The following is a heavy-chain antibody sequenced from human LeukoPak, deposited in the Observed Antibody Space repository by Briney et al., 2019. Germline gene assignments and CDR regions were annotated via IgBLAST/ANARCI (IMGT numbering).Heavy chain of an antibody. CDR2: TYYRCKWSN. CDR1: GDSVSSNSVA. D-gene: IGHD3-16*01. V-gene: IGHV6-1*01. CDR3: VRSRGGDFDH. Sequence: SQTLSLTCAISGDSVSSNSVAWNWIRQSPSRGLEWLGRTYYRCKWSNDYAVSVRSRITINPDTSKNQFSLQLNSVTPADAAVYYCVRSRGGDFDHWGQGTLVTASS. J-gene: IGHJ4*02.